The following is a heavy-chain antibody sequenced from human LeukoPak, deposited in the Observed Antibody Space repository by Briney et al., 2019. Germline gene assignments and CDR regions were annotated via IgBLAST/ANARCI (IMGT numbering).Heavy chain of an antibody. CDR1: GYTFTGYD. V-gene: IGHV1-8*01. Sequence: ASVKVSCKASGYTFTGYDINWVRQATGQGLEWMGWMNPNSGNTGYAQKFQGRVTMTRNTSISTAYMELSSLRSEDTAVYYCASQGGFDPINYGMDVWGQGTTVTVSS. J-gene: IGHJ6*02. D-gene: IGHD5-12*01. CDR2: MNPNSGNT. CDR3: ASQGGFDPINYGMDV.